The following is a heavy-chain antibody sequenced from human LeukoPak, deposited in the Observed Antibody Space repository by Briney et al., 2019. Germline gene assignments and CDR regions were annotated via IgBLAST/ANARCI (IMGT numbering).Heavy chain of an antibody. CDR1: GFTFSTNS. J-gene: IGHJ4*02. D-gene: IGHD6-19*01. V-gene: IGHV3-21*01. CDR3: ARDGWIAVGGTGGSFDY. Sequence: KAGGSLRLSCAASGFTFSTNSMNWVRQAPGKGLEWVSSISSLSDYIYYADSLKGRFTISRDNAKNSLYLQMNSLRVEDTAVYYCARDGWIAVGGTGGSFDYWGQGTLVTVSS. CDR2: ISSLSDYI.